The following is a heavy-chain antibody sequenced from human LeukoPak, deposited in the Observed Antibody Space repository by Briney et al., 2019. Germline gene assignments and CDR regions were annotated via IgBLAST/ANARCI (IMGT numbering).Heavy chain of an antibody. CDR2: ISGSGGST. D-gene: IGHD6-13*01. J-gene: IGHJ4*02. Sequence: QPGGSLRLSCAASGFTFSSYAMSWVRQAPGKGLEWVSAISGSGGSTFYADSVKGRFTISRDNSKSTLYLQMNSLRAEDTAVYYCAKDVYGSSWSSFDCWGQGTLVTVSS. CDR3: AKDVYGSSWSSFDC. V-gene: IGHV3-23*01. CDR1: GFTFSSYA.